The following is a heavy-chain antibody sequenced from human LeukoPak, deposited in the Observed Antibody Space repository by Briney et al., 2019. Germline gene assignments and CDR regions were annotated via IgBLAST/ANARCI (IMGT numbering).Heavy chain of an antibody. J-gene: IGHJ4*02. V-gene: IGHV3-23*01. Sequence: GGSLRLSCAGSGFTFRGYAMSWVRQAPGKGLEWVSTISGSGGSTYYADSVKGRFTSSRDNSKNALSLQMNNLRAEDTAVYYCAKEPRYYYGSGSFSSQFDYWGQGNLVTVSS. CDR2: ISGSGGST. CDR1: GFTFRGYA. CDR3: AKEPRYYYGSGSFSSQFDY. D-gene: IGHD3-10*01.